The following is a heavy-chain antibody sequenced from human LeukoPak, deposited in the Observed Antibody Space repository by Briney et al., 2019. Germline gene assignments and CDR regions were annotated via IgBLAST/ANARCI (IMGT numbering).Heavy chain of an antibody. J-gene: IGHJ4*02. Sequence: GASVKASCKAPGGTFSSYAISWVRQAPGQGLEWMGRIIPIFGTANYAQKFQGRVTITTDESTSTAYMELSSLRSEDTAVYYCARDGLAATKELDYWGQGTLVTVSS. CDR1: GGTFSSYA. CDR3: ARDGLAATKELDY. V-gene: IGHV1-69*05. D-gene: IGHD2-15*01. CDR2: IIPIFGTA.